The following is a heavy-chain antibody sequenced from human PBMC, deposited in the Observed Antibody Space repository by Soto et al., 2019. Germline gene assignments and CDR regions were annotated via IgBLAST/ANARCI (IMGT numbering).Heavy chain of an antibody. Sequence: SETLSLTCSFSVVSISSSNYYWGWIRQPLGKGLEWIGSIYYSGSTSYNPALKSRVTISVDTSKNQFSLKLSSVTAADTAVYYCARHSGTYSSSWFDPWGQGTLVTVSS. V-gene: IGHV4-39*01. J-gene: IGHJ5*02. CDR1: VVSISSSNYY. D-gene: IGHD6-13*01. CDR2: IYYSGST. CDR3: ARHSGTYSSSWFDP.